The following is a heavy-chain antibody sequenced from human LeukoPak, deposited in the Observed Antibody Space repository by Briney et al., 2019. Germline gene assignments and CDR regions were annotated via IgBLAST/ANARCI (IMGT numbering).Heavy chain of an antibody. Sequence: GGSLRLSCAASGFTFSSYWMSWVRQAPGKGLEWVANIKQDGSEKYYVDSVKGRFTISRDNAKNSLYLQMNSLRAEDTAVYYCARDPAAGYYGMDVWGQGTTDTVSS. CDR1: GFTFSSYW. J-gene: IGHJ6*02. CDR2: IKQDGSEK. CDR3: ARDPAAGYYGMDV. D-gene: IGHD6-13*01. V-gene: IGHV3-7*01.